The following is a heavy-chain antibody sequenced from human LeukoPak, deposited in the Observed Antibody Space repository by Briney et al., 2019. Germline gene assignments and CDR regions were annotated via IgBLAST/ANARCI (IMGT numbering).Heavy chain of an antibody. CDR2: ISGGGDRT. CDR3: AKGHSEDGTGFDC. Sequence: GGSLRLSCAASGFTFSSYAISCVRQAPGKGLECVSAISGGGDRTYYADSVKGRFTISRDNSKNTLYVQMNSLRAEDTAVYYCAKGHSEDGTGFDCWGQGTLVTVSS. CDR1: GFTFSSYA. V-gene: IGHV3-23*01. J-gene: IGHJ4*02. D-gene: IGHD1-1*01.